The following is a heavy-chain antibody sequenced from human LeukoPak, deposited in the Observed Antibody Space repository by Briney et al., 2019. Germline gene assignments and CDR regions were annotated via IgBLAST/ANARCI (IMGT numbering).Heavy chain of an antibody. J-gene: IGHJ4*02. Sequence: ASVKVSCKASGGTFSSYAISWVRQAPGQGLEWMGRIFPILGIANYAQKFQGRVTITADKSTSTAYMELSSLRSEDTAVYYCAREAGIAAAGTEGDYWGQGTLVTVSS. V-gene: IGHV1-69*04. CDR1: GGTFSSYA. D-gene: IGHD6-13*01. CDR2: IFPILGIA. CDR3: AREAGIAAAGTEGDY.